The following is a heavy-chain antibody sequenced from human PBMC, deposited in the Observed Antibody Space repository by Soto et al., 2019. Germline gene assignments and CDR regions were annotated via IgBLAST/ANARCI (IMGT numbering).Heavy chain of an antibody. CDR1: GYTFTSYA. J-gene: IGHJ6*02. CDR3: ARSVTWPGRDKPYYYYGMDV. CDR2: INAGNGNT. Sequence: QVQLVQSGAEVKKPGASVKVSCKASGYTFTSYAMHWVRQAPGQRLEWMGWINAGNGNTKYSQKFQGRVTITRDTSASTAYMELSSLRSEDTAVYYCARSVTWPGRDKPYYYYGMDVWGQGTTVTVSS. V-gene: IGHV1-3*01.